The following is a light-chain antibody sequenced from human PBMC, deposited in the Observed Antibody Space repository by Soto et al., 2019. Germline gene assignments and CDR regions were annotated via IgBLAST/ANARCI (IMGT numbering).Light chain of an antibody. V-gene: IGKV1-27*01. Sequence: DIQMTQSPSSLSASVEDRVTFTCRASQGIGNYLAWYQQKPGKVPKLLIYAASTLQSGVPPRFSGSGSGTDFTLTINSLQPEDVGTYYCQQYNSALLMYTFGQGTKQEI. CDR1: QGIGNY. CDR3: QQYNSALLMYT. CDR2: AAS. J-gene: IGKJ2*01.